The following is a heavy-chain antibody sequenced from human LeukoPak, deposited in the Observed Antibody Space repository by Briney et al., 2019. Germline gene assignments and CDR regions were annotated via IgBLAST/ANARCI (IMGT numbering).Heavy chain of an antibody. J-gene: IGHJ3*02. CDR2: IYYSGST. V-gene: IGHV4-59*01. Sequence: PSETLSLTCTVSGGSISSYYWSWIRQPPGKGLEWIGYIYYSGSTNYNPSLKSRVTISVDTSKNQFSLKLSSVTAADTAVYYCARDRYSSSWYDAFDIWGRGTMVTVSS. D-gene: IGHD6-13*01. CDR1: GGSISSYY. CDR3: ARDRYSSSWYDAFDI.